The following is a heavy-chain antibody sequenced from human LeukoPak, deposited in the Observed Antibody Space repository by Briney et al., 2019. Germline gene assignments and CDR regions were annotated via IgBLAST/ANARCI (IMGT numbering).Heavy chain of an antibody. Sequence: SQTLSLTCTVSGGSISSGGYYWSWIRQHPGKGLEWIGYIYYSGSTYYNPSLKSRVTISVDTSKNQFSLKLSSATAADTAVYYCARVLMITFGGVIVPNWFDPWGQGTLVTVSS. CDR2: IYYSGST. CDR1: GGSISSGGYY. J-gene: IGHJ5*02. V-gene: IGHV4-31*03. CDR3: ARVLMITFGGVIVPNWFDP. D-gene: IGHD3-16*02.